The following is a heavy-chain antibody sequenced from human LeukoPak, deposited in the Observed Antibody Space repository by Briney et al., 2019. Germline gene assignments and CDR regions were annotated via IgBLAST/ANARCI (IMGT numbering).Heavy chain of an antibody. J-gene: IGHJ5*02. V-gene: IGHV4-38-2*02. D-gene: IGHD3-3*01. CDR1: GYSISSGYY. CDR2: IYPSGTT. CDR3: ARVGNPLVTVFAWFDP. Sequence: PSETLSLTCTVSGYSISSGYYWGWIRQPPGKGLEWIGNIYPSGTTYYNPSLKTRVTISVDTSKNQFSLKLSSVTAADTAVYYCARVGNPLVTVFAWFDPWGQGTLVTVSS.